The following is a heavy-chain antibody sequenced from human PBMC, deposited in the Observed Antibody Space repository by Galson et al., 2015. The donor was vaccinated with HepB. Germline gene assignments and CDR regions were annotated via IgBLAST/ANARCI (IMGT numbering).Heavy chain of an antibody. Sequence: SLRLSCAASGFTFSGYTTSWVRQAPGKGLEWVSAISGSDDSTYFADSGKGRFSIFRDNSKNTLYLQLNSLRAEDTAVNYCAAHTADGESTFDFWGQGTLVTVSS. CDR2: ISGSDDST. D-gene: IGHD4-17*01. V-gene: IGHV3-23*01. CDR3: AAHTADGESTFDF. CDR1: GFTFSGYT. J-gene: IGHJ4*02.